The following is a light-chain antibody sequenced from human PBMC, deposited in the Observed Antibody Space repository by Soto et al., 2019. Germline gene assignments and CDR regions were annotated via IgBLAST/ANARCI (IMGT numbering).Light chain of an antibody. J-gene: IGKJ4*01. CDR3: QQYNNWPLT. CDR2: GVS. V-gene: IGKV3-15*01. Sequence: EILMTQSPATLSLSPGESATLSCSASHLVSSYLAWYQQKPGQAPRLLIYGVSTRANGVPARFSGSGSGTVLTLTISSLQSEDFAVYYCQQYNNWPLTFGGGTKVEIK. CDR1: HLVSSY.